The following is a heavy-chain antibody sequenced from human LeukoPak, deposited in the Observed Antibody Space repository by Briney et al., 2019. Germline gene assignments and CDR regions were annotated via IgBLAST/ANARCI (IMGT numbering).Heavy chain of an antibody. J-gene: IGHJ5*02. Sequence: SETLSLTCTVSGGSISSYYWTWIRQPAGKGLEWIGRIYTSGSTNYNPSLKSRVTMSVDTSKNQFSLKLSSVPAADTAVYYCARERTIVVVPAAIRPGNNWFDPWGQGTLVTVSS. CDR2: IYTSGST. V-gene: IGHV4-4*07. CDR1: GGSISSYY. D-gene: IGHD2-2*01. CDR3: ARERTIVVVPAAIRPGNNWFDP.